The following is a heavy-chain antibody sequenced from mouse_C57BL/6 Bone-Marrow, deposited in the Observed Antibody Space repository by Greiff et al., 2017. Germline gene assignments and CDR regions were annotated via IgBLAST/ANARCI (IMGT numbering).Heavy chain of an antibody. D-gene: IGHD1-2*01. CDR2: IDPSDSYT. Sequence: QVQLQQPGAELVRPGTSVKLSCKASGYTFTSYWMHWVKQRPGQGLEWIGVIDPSDSYTNYNQKFKGKATLTVDTSSSTAYMQLSSLTSEDSAVYYCAPLLRERDYWGQGTTLTVSS. CDR1: GYTFTSYW. J-gene: IGHJ2*01. V-gene: IGHV1-59*01. CDR3: APLLRERDY.